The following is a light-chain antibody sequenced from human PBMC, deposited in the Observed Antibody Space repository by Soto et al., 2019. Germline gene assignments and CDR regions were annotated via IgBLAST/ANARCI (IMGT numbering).Light chain of an antibody. Sequence: EIVLTQSPGTLSLSPGERATLSCRASQTIQFNYASCYQQKPGQAPRLIIDAASRRATVIPDRFSGSGSGMDFTLTISSLEHEDFAVYYCQQCGSSSTFGQGTRLEIK. J-gene: IGKJ5*01. V-gene: IGKV3-20*01. CDR2: AAS. CDR3: QQCGSSST. CDR1: QTIQFNY.